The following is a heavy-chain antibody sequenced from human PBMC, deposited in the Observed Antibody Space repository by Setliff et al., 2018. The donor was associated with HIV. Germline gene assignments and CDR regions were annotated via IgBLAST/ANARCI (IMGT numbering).Heavy chain of an antibody. D-gene: IGHD3-10*01. J-gene: IGHJ4*02. CDR3: ARVQRVGSVEGYFDY. V-gene: IGHV4-38-2*01. CDR2: IYYSGST. CDR1: GYSISSGYY. Sequence: PSETLSLTCAVSGYSISSGYYWGWIRQPPGKGLEWIGNIYYSGSTYYNPSLKSRVTISLDTSKNQFSLKLSSVTAADTAVYYCARVQRVGSVEGYFDYWGQGTLVTVPQ.